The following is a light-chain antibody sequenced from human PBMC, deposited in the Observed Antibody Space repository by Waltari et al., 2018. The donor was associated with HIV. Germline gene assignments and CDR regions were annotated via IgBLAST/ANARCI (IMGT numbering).Light chain of an antibody. CDR2: EVR. J-gene: IGLJ2*01. V-gene: IGLV2-23*02. CDR1: SSDVGSYNL. CDR3: CSYAGSSTLI. Sequence: QSALTQPASVSGSPGQSITISCTGTSSDVGSYNLVSWYQQNPDKAPKLMIYEVRKRTSGVSIRFSVSKSGNTAALTISGLQAEDEAADYCCSYAGSSTLICGGGTKLTVL.